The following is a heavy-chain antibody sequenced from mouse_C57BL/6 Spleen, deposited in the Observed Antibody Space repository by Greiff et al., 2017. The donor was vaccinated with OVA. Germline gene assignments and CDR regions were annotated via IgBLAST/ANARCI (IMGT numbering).Heavy chain of an antibody. CDR3: TRSRGSRYFDY. J-gene: IGHJ2*01. V-gene: IGHV1-15*01. Sequence: LQESGAELVRPGASVTLSCKASGYTFTDYEMHWVKQTPVHGLEWIGAIDPETGGTAYNQKFKGKAILTADKSSSTAYMELRSLTSEDSAVYYCTRSRGSRYFDYWGQGTTLTVSS. CDR1: GYTFTDYE. CDR2: IDPETGGT.